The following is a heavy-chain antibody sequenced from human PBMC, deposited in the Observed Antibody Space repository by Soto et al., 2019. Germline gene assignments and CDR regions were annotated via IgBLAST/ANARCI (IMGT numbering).Heavy chain of an antibody. V-gene: IGHV1-18*01. CDR1: GYTFTTFG. J-gene: IGHJ4*02. CDR3: ARDDSGFSGSHYIDYFNY. Sequence: ASVKRSCTASGYTFTTFGISWVRQAPGQGLEWMGWISAYNGNTNYAQNFQGRVTMTTDTSTSTAYMELSSLTSEDTAVYYCARDDSGFSGSHYIDYFNYWGQGALVTVSS. CDR2: ISAYNGNT. D-gene: IGHD1-26*01.